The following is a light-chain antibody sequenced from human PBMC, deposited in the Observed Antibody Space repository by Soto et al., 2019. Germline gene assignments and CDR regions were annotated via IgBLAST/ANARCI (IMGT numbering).Light chain of an antibody. V-gene: IGLV1-44*01. J-gene: IGLJ1*01. CDR2: SNN. Sequence: QSVLTQPPSASGTPGQRVTISCSGSSSNIGSNSVNWYQQLPGTAPKLLIYSNNQRPSGVPDRFSGSKSGTSASLAISGLQSEDAADYYCAAWYDSLNGYVFGTGTQLTVL. CDR3: AAWYDSLNGYV. CDR1: SSNIGSNS.